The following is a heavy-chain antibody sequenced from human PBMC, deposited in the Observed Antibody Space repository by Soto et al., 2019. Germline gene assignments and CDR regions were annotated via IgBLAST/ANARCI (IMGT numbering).Heavy chain of an antibody. J-gene: IGHJ3*02. Sequence: GGSLRLSCAASGFTASSNYMSWVRQAPGKGLEWVSVIYSGGSTYYADSVKGRFTISRDNSKNTLYLQMSSLRAEDTAVYYCVKGVSYAFDIWGQGTMVTVSS. CDR1: GFTASSNY. CDR2: IYSGGST. CDR3: VKGVSYAFDI. D-gene: IGHD3-16*01. V-gene: IGHV3-66*01.